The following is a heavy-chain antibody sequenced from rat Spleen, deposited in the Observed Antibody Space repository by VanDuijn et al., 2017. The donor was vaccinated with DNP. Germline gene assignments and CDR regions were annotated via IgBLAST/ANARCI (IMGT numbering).Heavy chain of an antibody. Sequence: EVQLVESGGGLVQPGRSLKFSCAASGFTFSDYDMAWVRQAPTKGLEWVASISSTGVVTYYRDSVKGRFTISRDNAKSTLYLQMDSLRSEDTATYYCTTHGSIATISTGAMDVWGQGTSVTVSS. CDR2: ISSTGVVT. J-gene: IGHJ4*01. D-gene: IGHD1-2*01. CDR1: GFTFSDYD. V-gene: IGHV5-25*01. CDR3: TTHGSIATISTGAMDV.